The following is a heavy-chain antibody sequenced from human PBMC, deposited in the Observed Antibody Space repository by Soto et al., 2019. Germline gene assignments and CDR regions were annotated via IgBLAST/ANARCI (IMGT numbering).Heavy chain of an antibody. V-gene: IGHV3-7*01. CDR3: ARDIAVAANWFDP. Sequence: EVQLVESGGGLVQPGGSLRLSCAASGFTFSSYWMSWVRQAPGKGLEWVANIKQDGSEKYYVDSVKVRFTISRDNAKNSLYLQMNSLRAEDTAVYYCARDIAVAANWFDPWGQGTLVTVSS. J-gene: IGHJ5*02. CDR1: GFTFSSYW. CDR2: IKQDGSEK. D-gene: IGHD6-19*01.